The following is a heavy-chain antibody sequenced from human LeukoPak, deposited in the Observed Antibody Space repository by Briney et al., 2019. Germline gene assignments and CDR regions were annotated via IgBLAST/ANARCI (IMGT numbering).Heavy chain of an antibody. V-gene: IGHV1-2*02. Sequence: GASVKVSCKASGYTFTGYYMHWVRQAPGQGLEWMGWINPNSGGTNYAQKFQGRVTMTRDTSISTAYMELRRLRSDDTAVYSWARLRYSGMGQGIGDFDYWGQEPWSPSPQ. J-gene: IGHJ4*01. D-gene: IGHD1-26*01. CDR2: INPNSGGT. CDR1: GYTFTGYY. CDR3: ARLRYSGMGQGIGDFDY.